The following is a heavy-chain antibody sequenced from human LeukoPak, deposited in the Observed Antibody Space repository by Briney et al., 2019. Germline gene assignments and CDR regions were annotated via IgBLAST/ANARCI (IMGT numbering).Heavy chain of an antibody. J-gene: IGHJ4*02. CDR2: ISPNSGGT. D-gene: IGHD3/OR15-3a*01. V-gene: IGHV1-2*02. CDR3: ARDPPKRVGTRLDDDY. CDR1: GYTFTGYY. Sequence: ASVKLSCKASGYTFTGYYMHWVRQAPAQGLEWMVWISPNSGGTNYAQKLQGRVTMARDTSISTAYMELSRLRSDDTAVYYCARDPPKRVGTRLDDDYWGQGTLVTVSS.